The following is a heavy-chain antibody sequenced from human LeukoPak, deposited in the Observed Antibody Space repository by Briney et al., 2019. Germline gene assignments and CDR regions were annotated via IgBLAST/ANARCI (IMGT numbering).Heavy chain of an antibody. CDR2: IYHSGST. CDR1: GGSISSGGYY. CDR3: AGRITMVRGGVFDY. J-gene: IGHJ4*02. D-gene: IGHD3-10*01. Sequence: PSETLSFTCTVSGGSISSGGYYWSWIRQPPGKGLEWIGYIYHSGSTYYNPSLKSRVTISEDRSKNQFSLKLSSVTAADTAVYYCAGRITMVRGGVFDYWGQGTLVTVSS. V-gene: IGHV4-30-2*01.